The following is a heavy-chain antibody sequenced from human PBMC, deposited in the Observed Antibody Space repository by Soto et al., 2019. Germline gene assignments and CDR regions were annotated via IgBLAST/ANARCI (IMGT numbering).Heavy chain of an antibody. J-gene: IGHJ6*02. CDR1: GGSISSYY. V-gene: IGHV4-59*01. Sequence: SETLSLTCTVSGGSISSYYWSWIRQPPGKGLEWIGYIYYSGSTNYNPSLKSRVIISVDTSKNQFSLKLSSVTAADTAVYYCARDGIVGATLNSYYGMDVWGQGTTVTVSS. D-gene: IGHD1-26*01. CDR2: IYYSGST. CDR3: ARDGIVGATLNSYYGMDV.